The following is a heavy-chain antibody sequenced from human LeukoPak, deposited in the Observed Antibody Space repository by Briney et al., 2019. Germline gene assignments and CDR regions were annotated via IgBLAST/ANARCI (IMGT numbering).Heavy chain of an antibody. CDR3: ARDLRGYSYGLDY. Sequence: VASVKVSCKASGYTFTGYYMHWVRQAPGQGLEWMGRINPNSGGTNYAQKFQGRVTMTRDTSISTAYMELSRLRSDDTAVYYCARDLRGYSYGLDYWGQGTLVTVSS. V-gene: IGHV1-2*06. CDR2: INPNSGGT. CDR1: GYTFTGYY. D-gene: IGHD5-18*01. J-gene: IGHJ4*02.